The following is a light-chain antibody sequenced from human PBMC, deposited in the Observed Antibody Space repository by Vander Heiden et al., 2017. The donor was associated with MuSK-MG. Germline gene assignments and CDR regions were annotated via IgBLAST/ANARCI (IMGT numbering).Light chain of an antibody. Sequence: QSALTQPASVSGSPGQSITISCTGTSRAVGGSNYVLWYQQPPAKATNLMIYDFDNRHSGVSNRCSVSKSGNTASLTISGLQAEDEADYYCSSYTSRSTINVVFGGGTKLTVL. V-gene: IGLV2-14*03. CDR3: SSYTSRSTINVV. CDR2: DFD. CDR1: SRAVGGSNY. J-gene: IGLJ2*01.